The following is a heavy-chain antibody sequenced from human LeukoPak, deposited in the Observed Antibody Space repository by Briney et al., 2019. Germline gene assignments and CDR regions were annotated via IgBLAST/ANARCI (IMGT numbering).Heavy chain of an antibody. CDR2: ISGSGGSA. V-gene: IGHV3-23*01. CDR1: GFTFSTYG. J-gene: IGHJ6*03. CDR3: AKSYSYYHMDD. Sequence: PGGSLRLSCAASGFTFSTYGMSWVRQAPGKGLEWVSSISGSGGSAYYADSVKGRFTISRDNTKNTLYLQMNSLRGDDTAVYYCAKSYSYYHMDDWGKGTSVTVSS.